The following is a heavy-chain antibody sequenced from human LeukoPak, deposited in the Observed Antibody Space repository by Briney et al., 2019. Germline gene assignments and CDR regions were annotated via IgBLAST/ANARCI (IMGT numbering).Heavy chain of an antibody. V-gene: IGHV4-59*08. D-gene: IGHD3-22*01. CDR2: IYYSGST. J-gene: IGHJ4*02. CDR3: ARARDSSGYYFVFDY. CDR1: GGSISSYY. Sequence: SETLSLTCTVSGGSISSYYWSWIRQPPGKGLEWIGHIYYSGSTNYNPSLKSRVTISVDTSKNQFSLKLSSVTAADTAVYYCARARDSSGYYFVFDYWGQGTLVTVSS.